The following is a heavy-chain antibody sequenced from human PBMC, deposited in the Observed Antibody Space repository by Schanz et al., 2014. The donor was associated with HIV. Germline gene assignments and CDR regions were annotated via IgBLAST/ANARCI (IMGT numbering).Heavy chain of an antibody. CDR2: IIPIFGTT. CDR3: ASGRFDTVIWWGDAFLI. D-gene: IGHD5-18*01. CDR1: GGTFSSHA. Sequence: QVQLVQSGAEVKKPGSSVKVSCKASGGTFSSHAISWVRQAPGQGLEWMGGIIPIFGTTNYAQEFQGRVTITADESTSTAYMELSSLRSEDTAVYYCASGRFDTVIWWGDAFLIWGRGTMVTVSS. V-gene: IGHV1-69*01. J-gene: IGHJ3*02.